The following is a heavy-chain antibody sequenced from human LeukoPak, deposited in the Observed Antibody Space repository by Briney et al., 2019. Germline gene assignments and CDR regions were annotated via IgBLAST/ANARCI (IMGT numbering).Heavy chain of an antibody. D-gene: IGHD3-22*01. CDR2: INHSGST. CDR1: GGSFSGYY. Sequence: ASETLTLTCAVYGGSFSGYYWSWIRQPPGKGLEWIGEINHSGSTNYNPSLKSRVTISVDTSKNQFSLKLSSVTAADTAVYYCARRKQHRPYYYDSSSAGYYFDYWGQGTLVTVSS. V-gene: IGHV4-34*01. J-gene: IGHJ4*02. CDR3: ARRKQHRPYYYDSSSAGYYFDY.